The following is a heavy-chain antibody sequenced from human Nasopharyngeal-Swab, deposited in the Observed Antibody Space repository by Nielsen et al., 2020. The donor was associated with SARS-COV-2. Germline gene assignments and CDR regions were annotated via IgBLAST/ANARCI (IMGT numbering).Heavy chain of an antibody. D-gene: IGHD3-10*01. J-gene: IGHJ6*02. Sequence: SVKVSCKASGGTFSSYAISWVRQAPGHGLEWMGGIIPIFGTANYAQKFQGRVTITADESTSTAYMELSSLRSEDTAVYYCAREGPLRASGYYYGMDVWGQGTTVTVSS. CDR3: AREGPLRASGYYYGMDV. CDR2: IIPIFGTA. V-gene: IGHV1-69*13. CDR1: GGTFSSYA.